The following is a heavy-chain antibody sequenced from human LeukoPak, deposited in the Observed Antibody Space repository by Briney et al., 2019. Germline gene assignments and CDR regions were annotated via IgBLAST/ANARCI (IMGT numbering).Heavy chain of an antibody. CDR2: IYYTGTT. J-gene: IGHJ4*02. CDR1: GGSITSDY. D-gene: IGHD1-1*01. V-gene: IGHV4-59*01. Sequence: SETLSLTCTVSGGSITSDYWSWIRQPPGKRLEWIGYIYYTGTTKYNPSLESRVTVSVDTSKNQFSLKLTSVTAADTAVYYCERHKPTAPFDYWGQGTQVTVSS. CDR3: ERHKPTAPFDY.